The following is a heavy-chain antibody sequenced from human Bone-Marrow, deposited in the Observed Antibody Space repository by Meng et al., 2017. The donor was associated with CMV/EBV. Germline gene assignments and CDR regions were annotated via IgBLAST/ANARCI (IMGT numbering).Heavy chain of an antibody. CDR3: ARGKFQSVGIVYSYFEA. D-gene: IGHD5-18*01. CDR1: GFSLSTYW. J-gene: IGHJ5*02. V-gene: IGHV3-74*01. CDR2: INSDGSTT. Sequence: GGSLRLSCAASGFSLSTYWMHWVRQAPGKGLVWVSRINSDGSTTNYADSVKGRFTISRDNAKNTLYLQMNSLRAEETAVYYCARGKFQSVGIVYSYFEAWGQGALVTVSS.